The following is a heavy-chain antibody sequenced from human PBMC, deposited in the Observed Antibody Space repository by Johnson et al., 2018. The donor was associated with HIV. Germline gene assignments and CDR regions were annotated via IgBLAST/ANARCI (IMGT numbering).Heavy chain of an antibody. CDR3: ARDVASVYGSGYHAFDI. V-gene: IGHV3-30*03. CDR1: GFSVSSNY. Sequence: QVQLVESGGGLIQPGWSLRLSCVASGFSVSSNYMSWIRQAPGKGLEWVAVISYDGTNKYYADSVKGRFTISRDNSRNTLYLQMVRLRVEDMAVYYCARDVASVYGSGYHAFDIWGQGTMVTVSS. D-gene: IGHD3-10*01. J-gene: IGHJ3*02. CDR2: ISYDGTNK.